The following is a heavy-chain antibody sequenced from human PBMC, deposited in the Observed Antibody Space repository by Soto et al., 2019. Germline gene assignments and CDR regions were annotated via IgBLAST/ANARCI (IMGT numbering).Heavy chain of an antibody. J-gene: IGHJ4*02. Sequence: PSETLSLTCTVSGGSISSYYWSRIRQPAGKGLEWIGRIYTSGSTNYNPSLKSRVTMSVDTSKNQFSLKLSSVTAADTAVYYCARDRDYYDYVWGSYRYTSVGFDYWGQGTLVTVSS. V-gene: IGHV4-4*07. CDR1: GGSISSYY. CDR2: IYTSGST. CDR3: ARDRDYYDYVWGSYRYTSVGFDY. D-gene: IGHD3-16*02.